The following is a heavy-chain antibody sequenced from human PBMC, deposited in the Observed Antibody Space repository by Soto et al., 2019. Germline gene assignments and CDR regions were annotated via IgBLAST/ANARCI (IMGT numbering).Heavy chain of an antibody. CDR3: ARDSSPGGYGYGYGPYYYYYGMDV. CDR1: GYTFTGYY. J-gene: IGHJ6*02. CDR2: INPNSGGT. D-gene: IGHD5-18*01. V-gene: IGHV1-2*04. Sequence: QVQLVQSGAEVKKPGASVKVSCKASGYTFTGYYMHWVRQAPGQGLEWMGWINPNSGGTNYAQKFQGWVTMTRDTSISTAYMELSRLRSDDTAVYYCARDSSPGGYGYGYGPYYYYYGMDVWGQGTTVTVSS.